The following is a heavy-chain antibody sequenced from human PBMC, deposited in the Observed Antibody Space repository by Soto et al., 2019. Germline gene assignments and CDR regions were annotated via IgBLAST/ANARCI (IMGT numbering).Heavy chain of an antibody. CDR2: ISAYNGNT. Sequence: ASVKISCTASSYTFTSYGISLVRQAPGQGLEWMGWISAYNGNTNYAQKLQGRVTMTTDTSTSTAYMELRSLRSDDTAVYYCARVRSSWYPLDYWGQGTLVTVSS. J-gene: IGHJ4*02. V-gene: IGHV1-18*01. CDR1: SYTFTSYG. CDR3: ARVRSSWYPLDY. D-gene: IGHD6-13*01.